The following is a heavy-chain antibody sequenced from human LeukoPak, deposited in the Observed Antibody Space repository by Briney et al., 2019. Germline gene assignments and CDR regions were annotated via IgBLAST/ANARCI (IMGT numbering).Heavy chain of an antibody. V-gene: IGHV3-21*01. CDR3: ARANDNYYYMDV. CDR1: GFTLSSYS. D-gene: IGHD3-9*01. J-gene: IGHJ6*03. CDR2: ISSSSSYI. Sequence: PGGSLRLSCAASGFTLSSYSMNWVRQAPGKGLEWVSSISSSSSYIYDADSVKGRFTTSRDNAKNSLYLQMNSLRAEDTAVYYCARANDNYYYMDVWGKGTTVTIS.